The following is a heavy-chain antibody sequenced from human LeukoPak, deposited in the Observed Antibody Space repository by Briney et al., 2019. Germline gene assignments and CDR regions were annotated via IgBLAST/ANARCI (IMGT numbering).Heavy chain of an antibody. Sequence: TSETLSLTCTVSGYSISSGYYWGWIRQPPGKGLEWIGSIYYSGSTYYNPSLKSRVIISVDTSNNQFSLKLSSVTAADTAVYYCARHADTYYYDTSGLYWGQGILVTVSS. J-gene: IGHJ4*02. CDR3: ARHADTYYYDTSGLY. CDR1: GYSISSGYY. CDR2: IYYSGST. V-gene: IGHV4-38-2*02. D-gene: IGHD3-22*01.